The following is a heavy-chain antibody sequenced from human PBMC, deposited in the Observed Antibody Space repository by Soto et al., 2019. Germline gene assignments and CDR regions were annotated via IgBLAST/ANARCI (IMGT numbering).Heavy chain of an antibody. J-gene: IGHJ4*02. CDR1: GGTFSSYT. Sequence: ASVKVSCKASGGTFSSYTISWVRQAPGQGLEWMGRIIPILGIANYAQKFQGRVTITADKSTSTAYMELSSLRSEDTAVYYCALKTGETSYFDYWGQGTLVTVSS. D-gene: IGHD7-27*01. CDR2: IIPILGIA. CDR3: ALKTGETSYFDY. V-gene: IGHV1-69*02.